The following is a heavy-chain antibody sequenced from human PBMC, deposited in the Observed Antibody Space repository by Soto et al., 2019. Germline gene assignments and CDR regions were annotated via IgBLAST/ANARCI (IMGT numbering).Heavy chain of an antibody. CDR1: GGSISSGGYS. Sequence: SETLSLTCAVSGGSISSGGYSWSWIRQPPGKGLEWIGYIYHSGSTYYNPSLKSRVTISVDRSKNQFSLKLSSVTAADTAVYYCERAYGGEFDYWGQGTLVTVSS. J-gene: IGHJ4*02. CDR3: ERAYGGEFDY. V-gene: IGHV4-30-2*01. D-gene: IGHD4-17*01. CDR2: IYHSGST.